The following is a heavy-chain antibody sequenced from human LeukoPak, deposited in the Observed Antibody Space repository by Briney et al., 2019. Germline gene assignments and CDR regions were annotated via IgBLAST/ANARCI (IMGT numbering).Heavy chain of an antibody. CDR3: ARSAVAASEYFQH. Sequence: PSETLSLTCAVYGGSFSGYYWSWIRQPPGKGLEWIGEINHSGSTNYNPSLKSRVTISVDTSKNQFSLKLSSVTAADTAVYYCARSAVAASEYFQHWGQGTLVTVSS. V-gene: IGHV4-34*01. CDR2: INHSGST. CDR1: GGSFSGYY. J-gene: IGHJ1*01. D-gene: IGHD2-15*01.